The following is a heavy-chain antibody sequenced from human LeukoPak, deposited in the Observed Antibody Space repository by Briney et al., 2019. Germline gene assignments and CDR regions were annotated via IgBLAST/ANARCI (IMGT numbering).Heavy chain of an antibody. V-gene: IGHV1-2*02. Sequence: ASVKVSCKASGYTFTGYYMHWVRQAPGQGLEWMGWINPNSGGTNYAQKFQGRVTMTEDTSTDTAYMELSSLRSEDTAVYYCATGYCSSTSCYDRLDYWGQGTLVTVSS. J-gene: IGHJ4*02. CDR3: ATGYCSSTSCYDRLDY. D-gene: IGHD2-2*01. CDR1: GYTFTGYY. CDR2: INPNSGGT.